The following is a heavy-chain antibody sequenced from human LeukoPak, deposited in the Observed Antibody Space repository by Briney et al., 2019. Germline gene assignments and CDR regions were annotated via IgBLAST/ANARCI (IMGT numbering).Heavy chain of an antibody. V-gene: IGHV4-59*01. Sequence: SETLSLTCTVSGGTISSYYWSWIRQPPGKGLEWIGYIYYSGSTNYNPSLKSRVAISVDTSKIQFSLKLSSVTAADTGVYDCASSEVSVETIKIAYWGKGILVTVSS. CDR3: ASSEVSVETIKIAY. J-gene: IGHJ4*02. CDR1: GGTISSYY. CDR2: IYYSGST. D-gene: IGHD1-14*01.